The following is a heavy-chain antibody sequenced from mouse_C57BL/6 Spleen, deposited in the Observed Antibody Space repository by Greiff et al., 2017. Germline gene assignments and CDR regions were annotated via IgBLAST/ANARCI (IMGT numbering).Heavy chain of an antibody. D-gene: IGHD1-1*01. CDR3: ARGGVYYGSSYYFDY. V-gene: IGHV5-16*01. J-gene: IGHJ2*01. CDR1: GFTFSDYY. CDR2: INYDGSST. Sequence: EVKLMESEGGLVQPGSSMKLSCTASGFTFSDYYMAWVRQVPEKGLEWVANINYDGSSTYYLDSLKSRFIISRDNAKNILYLQMSSLKSEDTATYYCARGGVYYGSSYYFDYWGQGTTLTVSS.